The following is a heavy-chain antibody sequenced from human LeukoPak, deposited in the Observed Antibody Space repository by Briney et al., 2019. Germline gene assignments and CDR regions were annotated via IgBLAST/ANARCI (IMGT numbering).Heavy chain of an antibody. V-gene: IGHV3-23*01. CDR1: GFTVSSNY. CDR3: AKEPHSSGYYFDY. CDR2: ISGSGDST. D-gene: IGHD3-22*01. J-gene: IGHJ4*02. Sequence: PGGSLRLSCAASGFTVSSNYMSWVRQAPGKGLEWVSVISGSGDSTHYADSVKGRFTISRDNSKNTLYVQMNSLRAEDTAVYYCAKEPHSSGYYFDYWGQGTLVTVSS.